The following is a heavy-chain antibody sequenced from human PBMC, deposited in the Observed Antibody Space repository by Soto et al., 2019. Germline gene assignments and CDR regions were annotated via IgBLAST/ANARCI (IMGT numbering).Heavy chain of an antibody. CDR1: NAPVGSSTYT. D-gene: IGHD4-17*01. Sequence: PSETLSLTCTVSNAPVGSSTYTWGWIRQPPGKGLEWIGSIYNSGRTYYNPSLNSRVTVSVDTPKNQFSLKVTSVTAADTAVYYCATYPSTVTSDYWGQGTLVTVSS. V-gene: IGHV4-39*01. CDR2: IYNSGRT. J-gene: IGHJ4*02. CDR3: ATYPSTVTSDY.